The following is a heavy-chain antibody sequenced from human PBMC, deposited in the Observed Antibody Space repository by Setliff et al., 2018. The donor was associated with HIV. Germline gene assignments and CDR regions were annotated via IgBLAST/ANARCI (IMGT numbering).Heavy chain of an antibody. CDR1: GYTFTGYY. V-gene: IGHV1-2*06. D-gene: IGHD3-9*01. CDR2: INPNSGGT. CDR3: ARGGRFSAPGRDIWYYYYYMDV. J-gene: IGHJ6*03. Sequence: GASVKVSCKASGYTFTGYYMHWVRQAPGQGLEWMGRINPNSGGTKYAQKFQGRVTMTRDTSISTVDMELSGLRSEDTAVYYCARGGRFSAPGRDIWYYYYYMDVWGKGTTVTVSS.